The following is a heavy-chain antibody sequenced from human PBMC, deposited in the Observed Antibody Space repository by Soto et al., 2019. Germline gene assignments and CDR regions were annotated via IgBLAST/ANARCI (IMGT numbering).Heavy chain of an antibody. CDR1: GGSISSGGYS. V-gene: IGHV4-30-2*01. D-gene: IGHD3-22*01. Sequence: SETLSLTCAVSGGSISSGGYSWSWIRQPPGKGLEWIGYIYHSGSTYYNPSLKSRVTISADRSKNQFSLRLSSVHDADTAVYYCASEKDYYDSSCYFGAFDIWGQGTMVTVSS. CDR3: ASEKDYYDSSCYFGAFDI. CDR2: IYHSGST. J-gene: IGHJ3*02.